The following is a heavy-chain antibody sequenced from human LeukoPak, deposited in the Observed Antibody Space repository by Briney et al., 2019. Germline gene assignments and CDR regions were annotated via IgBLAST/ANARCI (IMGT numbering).Heavy chain of an antibody. CDR1: GFIFSNYA. D-gene: IGHD2-15*01. CDR2: IGSSGDTT. V-gene: IGHV3-23*01. J-gene: IGHJ4*02. CDR3: AKCNSDSCYSAGDF. Sequence: PGGSLRLSCGASGFIFSNYAMSWVRQTPGKGLGWVSSIGSSGDTTYYAGSVKGRFTISRDNSKNTLYLQMKSLRAEDTAVYYCAKCNSDSCYSAGDFWGQGTLVTVSS.